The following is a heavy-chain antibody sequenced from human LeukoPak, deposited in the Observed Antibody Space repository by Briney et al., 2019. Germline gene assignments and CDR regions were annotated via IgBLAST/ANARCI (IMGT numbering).Heavy chain of an antibody. D-gene: IGHD1-26*01. V-gene: IGHV4-59*12. CDR1: GGSISSYY. Sequence: PSETLSLTCTVSGGSISSYYWSWIRQPPGKGLEWIGYIYYSGSTNYNPSLKSRVTISVDTSKNQFSLKLSSVTAADTAVYYCARDQGWELGGFAFDIWGQGTMVTVSS. CDR3: ARDQGWELGGFAFDI. CDR2: IYYSGST. J-gene: IGHJ3*02.